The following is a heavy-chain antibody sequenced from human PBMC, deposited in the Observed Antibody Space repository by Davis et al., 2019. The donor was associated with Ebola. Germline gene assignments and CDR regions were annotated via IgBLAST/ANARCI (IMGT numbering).Heavy chain of an antibody. J-gene: IGHJ6*02. V-gene: IGHV3-33*01. D-gene: IGHD5-24*01. CDR2: IWYDGSNK. Sequence: GESLKISCAASGFTFSSYGMHWVRQAPGKGLEWVAVIWYDGSNKYYADSVKGRFTISRDNSKTTLYLQMNSLRAEDTAVYYCARETAPGDGWDYYGMDVWGQGTTVTVSS. CDR3: ARETAPGDGWDYYGMDV. CDR1: GFTFSSYG.